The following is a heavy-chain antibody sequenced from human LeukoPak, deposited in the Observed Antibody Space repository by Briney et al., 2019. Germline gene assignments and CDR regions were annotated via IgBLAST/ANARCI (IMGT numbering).Heavy chain of an antibody. CDR2: ISVHNGNT. Sequence: GASVKVSCKVSGYTFNNYGISWVRQAPGQGLEWVGRISVHNGNTKYGQKFQGRVTISADKSTSTAYMELSSLRPEDTAVYYCARERLPMSMVRGDRYDAFDIWGQGTLVSVSS. CDR3: ARERLPMSMVRGDRYDAFDI. D-gene: IGHD3-10*01. CDR1: GYTFNNYG. J-gene: IGHJ3*02. V-gene: IGHV1-18*01.